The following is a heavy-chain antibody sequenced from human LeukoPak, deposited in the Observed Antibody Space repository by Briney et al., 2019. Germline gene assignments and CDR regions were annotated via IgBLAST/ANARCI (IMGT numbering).Heavy chain of an antibody. D-gene: IGHD4-17*01. V-gene: IGHV1-18*01. CDR1: GYTFTSYG. Sequence: ASVKVSCKASGYTFTSYGISWVRQAPGQGLEWMGWISAYNGNTNYAQKLQGRVTMTTDASTSTAYMELRSLRSDDTAVYYCARDRLVETGDYLPLAFDIWGQGTMVTVSS. CDR2: ISAYNGNT. CDR3: ARDRLVETGDYLPLAFDI. J-gene: IGHJ3*02.